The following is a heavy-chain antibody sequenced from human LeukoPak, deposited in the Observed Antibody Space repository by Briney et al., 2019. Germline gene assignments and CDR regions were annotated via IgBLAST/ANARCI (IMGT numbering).Heavy chain of an antibody. Sequence: PSETLSLTCTVSGGSMSPYHWGWIRQPAGKGLEWIGRIYSSGTTNYNPSLMSRVTMSVDTSKNQFSLKLSSVTAADTAVYYCVRDTGYCTFWGQGTLVTVSS. V-gene: IGHV4-4*07. CDR3: VRDTGYCTF. CDR2: IYSSGTT. CDR1: GGSMSPYH. J-gene: IGHJ4*02. D-gene: IGHD3-9*01.